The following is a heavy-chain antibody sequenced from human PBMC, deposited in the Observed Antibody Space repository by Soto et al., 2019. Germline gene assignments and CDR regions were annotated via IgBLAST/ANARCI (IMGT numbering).Heavy chain of an antibody. CDR1: GGAIRNSIYY. D-gene: IGHD6-19*01. Sequence: PSETLSLTCTVSGGAIRNSIYYWGWTRQPPGKGLEWIWTIYYDGSVAYSPSLKSRVTLSVDTSRNHFSVKINSVTAADTAVYFCARHRIAVAGPLDYWGQGTLVTVSS. V-gene: IGHV4-39*01. CDR3: ARHRIAVAGPLDY. J-gene: IGHJ4*02. CDR2: IYYDGSV.